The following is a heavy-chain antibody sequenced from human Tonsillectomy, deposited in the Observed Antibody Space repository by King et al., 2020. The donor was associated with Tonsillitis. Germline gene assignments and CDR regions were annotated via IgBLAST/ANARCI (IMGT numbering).Heavy chain of an antibody. D-gene: IGHD6-19*01. Sequence: VQLVESGGGLVQPGGSLRLSCAASGFTFSSYAMSWVRQAPGKGLEWVSAVSGSGGSTYDADSVKGRFTISRDNSKNTLQLQMNSLRAEDTAVYYCAKDVAVAGGVLYFDYWGQGTLVTVSS. CDR2: VSGSGGST. J-gene: IGHJ4*02. V-gene: IGHV3-23*04. CDR3: AKDVAVAGGVLYFDY. CDR1: GFTFSSYA.